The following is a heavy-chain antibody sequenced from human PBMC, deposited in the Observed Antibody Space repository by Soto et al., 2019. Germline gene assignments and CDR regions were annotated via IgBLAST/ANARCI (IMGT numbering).Heavy chain of an antibody. CDR2: IIPIFGTA. D-gene: IGHD3-22*01. Sequence: QVQLVQSGAEVKKPGSSVKVSCKASGGTFSSYAISWVQQAPGQGLEWMGGIIPIFGTANYAQKFQGRVTITADESTSTAYMELSSLRSEDTAVYYCATSGYYYDSSGYYGFRRYYFDYWGQGTLVTVSS. CDR1: GGTFSSYA. CDR3: ATSGYYYDSSGYYGFRRYYFDY. J-gene: IGHJ4*02. V-gene: IGHV1-69*01.